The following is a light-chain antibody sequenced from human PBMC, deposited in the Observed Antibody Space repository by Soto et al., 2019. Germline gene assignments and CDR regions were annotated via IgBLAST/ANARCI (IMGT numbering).Light chain of an antibody. V-gene: IGKV1-5*03. CDR3: QQYHSFST. CDR1: QNIGSW. Sequence: DIQMTQSPSTLSASLGDRVTIACRASQNIGSWLAWYQKKPGKAPKLLIYKASALDSGVPSRFSGSGSATDFTLTISSLQPDDFATYYCQQYHSFSTFGQGTKVDIK. J-gene: IGKJ1*01. CDR2: KAS.